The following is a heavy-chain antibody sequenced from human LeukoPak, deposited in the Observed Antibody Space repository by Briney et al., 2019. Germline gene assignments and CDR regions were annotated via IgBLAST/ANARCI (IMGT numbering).Heavy chain of an antibody. Sequence: ASVKVSCKASVYTFTSYGISWVRQAPGQGLEWMGGISAYNGNTNYAQKLQGRVTMTTDTSTSTAYMELRSLRSDDTAVYYCARVIGSPPTRLVGSSWYFLPWGQGTLVTVSS. J-gene: IGHJ5*02. CDR3: ARVIGSPPTRLVGSSWYFLP. CDR1: VYTFTSYG. V-gene: IGHV1-18*01. CDR2: ISAYNGNT. D-gene: IGHD6-13*01.